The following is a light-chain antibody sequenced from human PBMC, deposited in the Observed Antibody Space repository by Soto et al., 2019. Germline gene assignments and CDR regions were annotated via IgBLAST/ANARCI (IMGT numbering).Light chain of an antibody. J-gene: IGKJ1*01. CDR2: GAS. Sequence: EVVLTQSPGTLSLSPGERATLSCMASPSVSSNYLAWYQHKPGQAPRLLIYGASDRAAGIPDRFSGGGSGTDFTLTISRPEPEDFAVYYCQQYGGSLSWTFGQWTKVEIK. CDR1: PSVSSNY. CDR3: QQYGGSLSWT. V-gene: IGKV3-20*01.